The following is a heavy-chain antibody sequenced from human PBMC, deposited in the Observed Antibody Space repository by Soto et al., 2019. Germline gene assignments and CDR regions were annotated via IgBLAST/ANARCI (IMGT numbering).Heavy chain of an antibody. D-gene: IGHD6-13*01. Sequence: QVQLVQSGAEVKKPGASVKVSCKASGYTFTSYGISWVRQAPGQGLEWMGWISAYNGNTNYAQKLQGRGTMTTATSTSTAYMELRSLRSDDTAVYYCARERPAQQLPPIGYYYYGMEVWGQGTTVNASS. V-gene: IGHV1-18*01. CDR1: GYTFTSYG. J-gene: IGHJ6*02. CDR2: ISAYNGNT. CDR3: ARERPAQQLPPIGYYYYGMEV.